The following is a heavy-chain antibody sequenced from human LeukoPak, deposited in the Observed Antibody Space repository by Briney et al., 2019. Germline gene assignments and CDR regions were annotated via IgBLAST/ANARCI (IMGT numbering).Heavy chain of an antibody. J-gene: IGHJ4*02. Sequence: SETLSLTCAVYGGSFSGYYWSWIRQPPGKGLEWIGEINHSGSTNYNPSLKSRVTISVDKSKNQFSLKLSSVTAADTAVYYCARHSSGSYDYWGQGTLVTVSS. CDR1: GGSFSGYY. CDR3: ARHSSGSYDY. D-gene: IGHD1-26*01. V-gene: IGHV4-34*01. CDR2: INHSGST.